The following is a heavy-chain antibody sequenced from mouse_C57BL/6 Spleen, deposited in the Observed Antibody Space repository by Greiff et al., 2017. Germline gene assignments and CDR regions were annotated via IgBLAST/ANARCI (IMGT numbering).Heavy chain of an antibody. J-gene: IGHJ3*01. V-gene: IGHV1-69*01. CDR1: GYTFTDYE. D-gene: IGHD1-1*01. Sequence: QVQLKESGAELVRPGASVTLSCKASGYTFTDYEMHWVKQRPGQGLEWIGEIDPSDSYTNYNQKFKGKSTLTVDKSSSTAYMQLSSLTSEDSAVYYCARDGSSSFAYWGQGTLVTVSA. CDR2: IDPSDSYT. CDR3: ARDGSSSFAY.